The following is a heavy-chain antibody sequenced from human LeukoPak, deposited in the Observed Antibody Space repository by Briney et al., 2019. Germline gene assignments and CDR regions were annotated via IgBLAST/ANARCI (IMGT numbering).Heavy chain of an antibody. J-gene: IGHJ4*02. Sequence: GGSLRLSCAASGFTFRNYVMSWVRQTPGKGLEWVSAITGDGGGTNHADFVKGRFTISRDNSKSTLYLQMNSLRADDTAIYYCASLSLGHYWGQGTLVTVSS. V-gene: IGHV3-23*01. CDR2: ITGDGGGT. CDR3: ASLSLGHY. D-gene: IGHD6-6*01. CDR1: GFTFRNYV.